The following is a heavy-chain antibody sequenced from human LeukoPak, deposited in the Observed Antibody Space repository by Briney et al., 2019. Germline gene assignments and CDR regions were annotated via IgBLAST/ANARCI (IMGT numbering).Heavy chain of an antibody. CDR3: ARDLTGAGLFDY. Sequence: PGGSLRLSCAASGFTVSSNYMSWVRQAPGKGLEWVSVIYSGGSTYYADSVKGRFTISRDNSKNMLYLQMNSLRAEDTAVYYCARDLTGAGLFDYWGQGTLVTVSS. CDR2: IYSGGST. CDR1: GFTVSSNY. D-gene: IGHD1-26*01. J-gene: IGHJ4*02. V-gene: IGHV3-53*01.